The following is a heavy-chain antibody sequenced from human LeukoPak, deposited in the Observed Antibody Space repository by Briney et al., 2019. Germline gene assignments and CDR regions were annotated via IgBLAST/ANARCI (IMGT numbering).Heavy chain of an antibody. J-gene: IGHJ5*02. CDR1: GFSVSNNY. CDR2: IYNDGSA. D-gene: IGHD2-21*01. Sequence: GGSLRLSCAASGFSVSNNYMSWVRQAPGRGLEWASVIYNDGSASYADSVKGRFTISRDNSRNTLYLQMNSLRAEDTAVYYCARAGAGLWCGVPGTCNWFDPWGQGTLVTVSS. CDR3: ARAGAGLWCGVPGTCNWFDP. V-gene: IGHV3-66*01.